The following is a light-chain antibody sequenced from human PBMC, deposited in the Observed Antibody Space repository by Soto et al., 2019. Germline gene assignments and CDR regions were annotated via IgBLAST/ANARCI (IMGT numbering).Light chain of an antibody. CDR3: QTWGTGTLV. Sequence: QPVLTQSPSASASLGASVKLTCTLSSGHSSYAIAWHQQQPEKGPRYLMKVNSDGSHSKGDGIPDRFSGSSSGAERYLTISSLQSEDEADYYCQTWGTGTLVFGGGTKVTVL. CDR2: VNSDGSH. V-gene: IGLV4-69*01. J-gene: IGLJ2*01. CDR1: SGHSSYA.